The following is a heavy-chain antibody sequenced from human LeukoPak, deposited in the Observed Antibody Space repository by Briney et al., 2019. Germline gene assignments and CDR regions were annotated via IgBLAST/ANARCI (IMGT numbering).Heavy chain of an antibody. CDR3: ARDVDGNLDY. CDR1: GFTFGAFW. J-gene: IGHJ4*02. Sequence: GGSLRLSCVGSGFTFGAFWMAWVRQAPGKGLEWVANMKHDRSAKHYVDSVKGRFTISRDNAKNSLYLHMNSLRAEDTAVYYCARDVDGNLDYWGQGTLVTVSS. CDR2: MKHDRSAK. D-gene: IGHD1-14*01. V-gene: IGHV3-7*01.